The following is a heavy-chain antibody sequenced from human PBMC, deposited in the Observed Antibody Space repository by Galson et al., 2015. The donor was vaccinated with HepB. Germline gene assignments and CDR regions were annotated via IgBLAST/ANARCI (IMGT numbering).Heavy chain of an antibody. V-gene: IGHV3-30*18. Sequence: SLRLSCAASGFTFSSYGMHWVRQAPGKGLEWVAVISYDGSNKYYADSVKGRFTISRDNSKNTLYLQMNSLRAEDTAVYYCAKEKGEVVVGYYYYGMDAWGQGTTVTVSS. CDR1: GFTFSSYG. CDR2: ISYDGSNK. J-gene: IGHJ6*02. D-gene: IGHD3-22*01. CDR3: AKEKGEVVVGYYYYGMDA.